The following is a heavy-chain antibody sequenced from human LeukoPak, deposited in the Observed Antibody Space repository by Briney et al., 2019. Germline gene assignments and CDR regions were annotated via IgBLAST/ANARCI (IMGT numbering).Heavy chain of an antibody. CDR1: GFTFSNYW. V-gene: IGHV3-74*01. CDR3: PTSSYDSRRGPYAL. D-gene: IGHD3-22*01. CDR2: IFTEGSSI. Sequence: GGSLRLSCAASGFTFSNYWMHWVRQVPGKGLGWVSRIFTEGSSIIYADSVRGRFTISRDNAKNTLYLQMNSLRVDDTGVYYCPTSSYDSRRGPYALWGQGTLVTVSS. J-gene: IGHJ4*02.